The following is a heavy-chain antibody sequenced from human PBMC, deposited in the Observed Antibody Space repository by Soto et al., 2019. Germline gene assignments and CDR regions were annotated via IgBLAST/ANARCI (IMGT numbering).Heavy chain of an antibody. CDR3: AREGRYYDFWIGYYTAYHYRMAC. CDR2: ISSSGSTI. Sequence: GGSMRLSCAASGFTFSDYYMSWIRQAPGKGLEWVSYISSSGSTIYYADSVKGRFTISRDNAKNSLYLQMNSLRAEDTAVYYCAREGRYYDFWIGYYTAYHYRMACRGQGTTVTVSS. CDR1: GFTFSDYY. J-gene: IGHJ6*02. V-gene: IGHV3-11*01. D-gene: IGHD3-3*01.